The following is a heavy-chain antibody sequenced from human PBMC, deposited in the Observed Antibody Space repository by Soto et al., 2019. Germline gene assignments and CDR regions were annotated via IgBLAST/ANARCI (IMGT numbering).Heavy chain of an antibody. Sequence: GASVKVSCKASGHTFTSYGISWVRQAPGQGLEWMGWISAYNGNTNYAQKLQGRVTMTTDTSTSTAYMELRSLRSDDTAVYYCARVMAYDFWSGYLPLLNRYGMDVWGQGTTVTVSS. CDR2: ISAYNGNT. D-gene: IGHD3-3*01. CDR1: GHTFTSYG. J-gene: IGHJ6*02. V-gene: IGHV1-18*01. CDR3: ARVMAYDFWSGYLPLLNRYGMDV.